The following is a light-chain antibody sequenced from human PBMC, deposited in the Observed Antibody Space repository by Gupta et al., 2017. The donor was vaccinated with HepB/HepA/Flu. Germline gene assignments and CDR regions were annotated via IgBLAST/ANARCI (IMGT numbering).Light chain of an antibody. V-gene: IGLV2-14*03. CDR2: DVS. Sequence: QSALTQPASGSGSPGPSITISCTGTSSDVGGYNYVSWYQQHPGKAPKLMIYDVSNRPSGVSNRFSGSKSGNTASLTISGLQAEDEADYYCSSYTSSSTLVVFGGGTKLTVL. J-gene: IGLJ2*01. CDR3: SSYTSSSTLVV. CDR1: SSDVGGYNY.